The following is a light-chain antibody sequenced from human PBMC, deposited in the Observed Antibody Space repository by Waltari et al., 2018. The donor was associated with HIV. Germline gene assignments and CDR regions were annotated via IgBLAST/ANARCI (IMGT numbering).Light chain of an antibody. CDR1: ALPKQY. Sequence: SYELTPPPSLSVSPGQTARLTCSGDALPKQYAYWYQQKPGQAPVLVIYKDSERPSGIPERFSGSNSGTTVTLTISGVQAEDEADYYCQSAGVFGTGTKVTVL. CDR2: KDS. V-gene: IGLV3-25*03. CDR3: QSAGV. J-gene: IGLJ1*01.